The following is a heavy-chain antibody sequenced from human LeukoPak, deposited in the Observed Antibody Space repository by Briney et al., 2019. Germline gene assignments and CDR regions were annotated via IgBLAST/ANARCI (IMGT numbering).Heavy chain of an antibody. J-gene: IGHJ3*02. CDR1: GFTFSTYV. D-gene: IGHD2-21*01. CDR2: ISVSGGST. Sequence: GGSLRLSCAASGFTFSTYVMNWVRQAPGKGLEWVSTISVSGGSTYYADSVKGRFTISRDNSKNTLYLQMNSLRAEDTAVYYCARGYSRAFDIWGQGTMVTVSS. CDR3: ARGYSRAFDI. V-gene: IGHV3-23*01.